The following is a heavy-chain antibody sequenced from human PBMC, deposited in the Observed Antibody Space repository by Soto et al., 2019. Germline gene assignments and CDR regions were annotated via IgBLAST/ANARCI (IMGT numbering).Heavy chain of an antibody. J-gene: IGHJ2*01. CDR1: GFTISSNY. Sequence: EVQLVETGGGLIQPGGSLTLSCAASGFTISSNYMSWVRQTPGKGLQWVSVVYTGGSANYADPVKGRFTSSRDNSENTLSLQLNSLRAKDTAVYYCTRVWGWHFDLWGRGTLVTVSS. CDR2: VYTGGSA. V-gene: IGHV3-53*02. D-gene: IGHD7-27*01. CDR3: TRVWGWHFDL.